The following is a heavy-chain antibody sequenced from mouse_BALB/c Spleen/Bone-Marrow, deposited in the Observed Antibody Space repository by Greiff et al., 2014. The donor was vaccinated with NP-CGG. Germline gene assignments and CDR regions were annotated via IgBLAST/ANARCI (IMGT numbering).Heavy chain of an antibody. CDR1: GCNIKDTY. D-gene: IGHD2-14*01. CDR2: IDPANGNT. J-gene: IGHJ1*01. V-gene: IGHV14-3*02. Sequence: EVQGVESGAELVKPGASVKLSCTASGCNIKDTYMHWVKQRPEQGLEWIGRIDPANGNTKYDPKFQGKATITADTSSNTAYLQFSSLTSEDTAVYYCASYRYGWYFDVWGAGTTVTVSS. CDR3: ASYRYGWYFDV.